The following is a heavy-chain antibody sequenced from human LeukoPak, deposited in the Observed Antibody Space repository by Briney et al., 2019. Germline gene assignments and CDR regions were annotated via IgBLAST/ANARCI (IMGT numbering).Heavy chain of an antibody. D-gene: IGHD2-2*01. Sequence: GGSLRLSCAASGFTFNTYAMSWVRQAPGKGLEWVSAISGSGGSTYYADSVEGRFTISRDNSKNTVSLQMNSLRAEDTAIYYCAKVPRVPATMRGSTSGNYYYYMDVWGKGTTVTVSS. CDR3: AKVPRVPATMRGSTSGNYYYYMDV. V-gene: IGHV3-23*01. CDR2: ISGSGGST. J-gene: IGHJ6*03. CDR1: GFTFNTYA.